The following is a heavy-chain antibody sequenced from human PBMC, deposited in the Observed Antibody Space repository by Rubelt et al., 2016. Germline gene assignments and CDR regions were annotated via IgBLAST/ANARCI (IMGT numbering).Heavy chain of an antibody. Sequence: QVQLVQSGAEVKKPGSSVKVSCKASGGTFSSYAISWVRQAPGQGLEWMGRIIPILGIANCGQEVQGRVTITADKSTSTACMELSSLRSEDTAVYYCAGNFCSGGSCYFDYWGQGTLVTVSS. D-gene: IGHD2-15*01. CDR2: IIPILGIA. J-gene: IGHJ4*02. V-gene: IGHV1-69*04. CDR1: GGTFSSYA. CDR3: AGNFCSGGSCYFDY.